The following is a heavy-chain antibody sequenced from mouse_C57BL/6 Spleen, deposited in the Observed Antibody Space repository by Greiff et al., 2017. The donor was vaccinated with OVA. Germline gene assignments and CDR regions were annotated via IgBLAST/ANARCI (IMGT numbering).Heavy chain of an antibody. CDR2: IWSGGST. CDR1: GFSLTSYG. V-gene: IGHV2-2*01. CDR3: ARELDYYFDY. Sequence: VQLQESGPGLVQPSQSLSITCTVSGFSLTSYGVHWVRQSPGKGLEWLGVIWSGGSTDYNAAFISRLSISKDNSKSQVYFKMKSLQADDTAIYYCARELDYYFDYRGQGTTLTVSS. J-gene: IGHJ2*01.